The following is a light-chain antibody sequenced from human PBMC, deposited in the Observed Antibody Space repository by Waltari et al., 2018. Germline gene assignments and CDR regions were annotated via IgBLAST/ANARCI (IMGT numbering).Light chain of an antibody. CDR2: YDD. J-gene: IGLJ3*02. Sequence: QSVLTQPPSVSEAPRQRVTISCSGSYSNIGTHGVNWYQLVPGKTPRLVIYYDDLVPSGVSARFSGSRSGTSASLAIRGLQPEDEAEYFCEAWDDSLDGWVFGGGTKLTVL. CDR3: EAWDDSLDGWV. V-gene: IGLV1-36*01. CDR1: YSNIGTHG.